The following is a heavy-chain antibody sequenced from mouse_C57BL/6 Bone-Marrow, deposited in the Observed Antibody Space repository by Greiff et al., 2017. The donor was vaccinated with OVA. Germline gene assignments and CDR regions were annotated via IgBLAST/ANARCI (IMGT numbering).Heavy chain of an antibody. CDR3: ARPKGITTVVAYWYFDV. CDR1: GYSITSGYY. Sequence: EVQRVESGPGLVKPSQSLSLTCSVTGYSITSGYYWNWIRQFPGNKLEWMGYISYDGSNNYNPSLKNRISITRDTSKNQFFLKLNSVTTEDTATYYCARPKGITTVVAYWYFDVWGTGTTVTVSS. V-gene: IGHV3-6*01. J-gene: IGHJ1*03. D-gene: IGHD1-1*01. CDR2: ISYDGSN.